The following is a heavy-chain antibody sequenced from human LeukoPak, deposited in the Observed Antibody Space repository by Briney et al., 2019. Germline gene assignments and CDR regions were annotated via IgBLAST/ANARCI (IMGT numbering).Heavy chain of an antibody. CDR2: ISGSGGST. CDR1: GFTFSSYA. J-gene: IGHJ4*02. CDR3: AREKDYSGSFDY. V-gene: IGHV3-23*01. Sequence: GGSLRLSCAASGFTFSSYAMSWVRQAPGKGLEWVSAISGSGGSTYYADSVKGRFTISRDNSKNTLYLEMNSLRAEDTAVYYCAREKDYSGSFDYWGQGTLVTVSS. D-gene: IGHD1-26*01.